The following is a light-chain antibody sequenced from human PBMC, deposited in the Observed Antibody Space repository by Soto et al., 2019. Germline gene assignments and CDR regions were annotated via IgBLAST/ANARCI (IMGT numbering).Light chain of an antibody. V-gene: IGKV3-15*01. CDR3: QQNNNWPPWT. CDR1: QSVSSN. CDR2: GAS. Sequence: EIVMTQSPATLSVSPGERATLSCRASQSVSSNLAWYQQKPGQAPRLLIYGASTRATGIPARFSGSGAGTDFTLTISSLQSEALAVYYCQQNNNWPPWTFGQGTKVDIK. J-gene: IGKJ1*01.